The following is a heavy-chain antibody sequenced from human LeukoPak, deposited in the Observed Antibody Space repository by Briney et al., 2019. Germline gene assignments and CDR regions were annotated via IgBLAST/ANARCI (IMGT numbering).Heavy chain of an antibody. Sequence: ASVKVSCKASGYTFTGYYMHWVRQAPGQELEWMGWINPNSGGTNYAQKFQGRVTMTRDTSISTAYMELSRLRSDDTAVYYCARGDFWSGKDVYYYYGMDVWGQGTTVTVSS. CDR1: GYTFTGYY. D-gene: IGHD3-3*01. J-gene: IGHJ6*02. CDR2: INPNSGGT. CDR3: ARGDFWSGKDVYYYYGMDV. V-gene: IGHV1-2*02.